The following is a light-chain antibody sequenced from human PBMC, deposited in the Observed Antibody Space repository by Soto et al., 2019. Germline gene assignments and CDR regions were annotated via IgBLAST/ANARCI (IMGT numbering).Light chain of an antibody. J-gene: IGLJ1*01. CDR3: GTWDTSLSVYV. Sequence: QSVLTQPPSVSAAPGQKVTISCSGSSSNIRINYVSWYQQLPGAAPKLLIYDNNKRPSGIPDRFSGSKSDTSATLGITGLQTGDEADYYCGTWDTSLSVYVFATGTKLTVL. V-gene: IGLV1-51*01. CDR1: SSNIRINY. CDR2: DNN.